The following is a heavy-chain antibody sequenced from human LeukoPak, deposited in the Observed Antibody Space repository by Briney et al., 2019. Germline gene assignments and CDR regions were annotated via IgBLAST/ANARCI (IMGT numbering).Heavy chain of an antibody. D-gene: IGHD1-26*01. Sequence: GESLKISCKASGYSFTDYWIVWVRQMPGKGLEWMGAIYPGDSDTRYSPSLDGQVTISADKSVSTTYLQWSSLQASDTAMYYCARWAGATENYYYYGMDVWGQGTTVTVSS. J-gene: IGHJ6*02. V-gene: IGHV5-51*01. CDR3: ARWAGATENYYYYGMDV. CDR1: GYSFTDYW. CDR2: IYPGDSDT.